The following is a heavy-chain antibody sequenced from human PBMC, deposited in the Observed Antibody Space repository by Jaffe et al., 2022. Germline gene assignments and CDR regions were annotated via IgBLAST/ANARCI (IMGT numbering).Heavy chain of an antibody. V-gene: IGHV4-30-2*01. CDR2: IYHSGST. CDR1: GGSISSGGYS. CDR3: ARVTCSGGSCYPMGAFDI. Sequence: QLQLQESGSGLVKPSQTLSLTCAVSGGSISSGGYSWSWIRQPPGKGLEWIGYIYHSGSTYYNPSLKSRVTISVDRSKNQFSLKLSSVTAADTAVYYCARVTCSGGSCYPMGAFDIWGQGTMVTVSS. D-gene: IGHD2-15*01. J-gene: IGHJ3*02.